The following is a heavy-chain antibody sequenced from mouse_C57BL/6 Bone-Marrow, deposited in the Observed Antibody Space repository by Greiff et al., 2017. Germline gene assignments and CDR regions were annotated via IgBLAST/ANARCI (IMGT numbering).Heavy chain of an antibody. Sequence: LVESGAELARPGASVKLSCKASGYTFTSYGISWVKQRTGQGLEWIGEIYPRSGNTYYNEKFKGKATLTADKSSSTAYMELRSLTSEDSAVYFCARRVPGGYFDVWGTGTTVTVSS. V-gene: IGHV1-81*01. D-gene: IGHD2-14*01. CDR1: GYTFTSYG. J-gene: IGHJ1*03. CDR2: IYPRSGNT. CDR3: ARRVPGGYFDV.